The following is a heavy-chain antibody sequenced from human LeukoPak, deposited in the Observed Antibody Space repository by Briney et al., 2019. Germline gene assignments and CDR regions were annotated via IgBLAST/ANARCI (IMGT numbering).Heavy chain of an antibody. CDR3: AKGRDSSGRQYFQH. CDR1: GFTFSSYA. V-gene: IGHV3-30-3*01. CDR2: ISYDGTNK. Sequence: WRSLRLSCAASGFTFSSYAMHWVRQAPGKGLEWVAVISYDGTNKYYADSVKGRFTITRHNSKNTLYLQMNSLRAEDTAVYFCAKGRDSSGRQYFQHWGQGTLVTVSS. J-gene: IGHJ1*01. D-gene: IGHD3-22*01.